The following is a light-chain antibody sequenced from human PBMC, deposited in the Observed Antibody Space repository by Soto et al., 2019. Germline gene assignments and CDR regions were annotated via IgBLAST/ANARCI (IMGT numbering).Light chain of an antibody. CDR3: QPYNNWPPIT. CDR2: GAS. V-gene: IGKV3-15*01. CDR1: QSVSSN. Sequence: EIVMTQSPATLSVSPGERATLSCRASQSVSSNLAWYQQKPGQAPRLLIYGASTRATGISARFSGSGSGTEFTLTISSLQSEDFAVYYCQPYNNWPPITFGQGTRLEIK. J-gene: IGKJ5*01.